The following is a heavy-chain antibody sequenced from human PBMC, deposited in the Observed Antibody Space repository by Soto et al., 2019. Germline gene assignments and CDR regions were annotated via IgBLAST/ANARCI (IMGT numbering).Heavy chain of an antibody. CDR2: IYSGGST. CDR3: ARDAWVGWPEAGDY. J-gene: IGHJ4*02. V-gene: IGHV3-66*01. D-gene: IGHD6-19*01. CDR1: GFTVSSNY. Sequence: EVQLVESGGGLVQPGGSLRLSCAASGFTVSSNYMSWVRQAPGKGLEWVSVIYSGGSTYYADSVKGRFTISRDNSKNTLYLQMNSLRAEDTAVYYCARDAWVGWPEAGDYWGQGTLVTVTS.